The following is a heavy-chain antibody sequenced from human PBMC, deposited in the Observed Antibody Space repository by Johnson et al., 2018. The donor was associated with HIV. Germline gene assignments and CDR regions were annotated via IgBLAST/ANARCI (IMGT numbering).Heavy chain of an antibody. V-gene: IGHV3-20*04. CDR3: AREGYGSYYDRASWAFDI. Sequence: VQLVESGGGVVRPGGSLRLSCAAPGFTFDDYGMSWVRQAPGKGLEWVSGINWNGGSTGYADSVKGRFTISSENAKNSLYMQMNSLRAEDTALYYCAREGYGSYYDRASWAFDIWGQGTMVTVSS. D-gene: IGHD1-26*01. J-gene: IGHJ3*02. CDR1: GFTFDDYG. CDR2: INWNGGST.